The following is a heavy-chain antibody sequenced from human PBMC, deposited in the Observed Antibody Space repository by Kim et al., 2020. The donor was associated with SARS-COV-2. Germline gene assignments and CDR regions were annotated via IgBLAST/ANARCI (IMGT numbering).Heavy chain of an antibody. J-gene: IGHJ1*01. Sequence: GGSLRLSCAASGFTFSSYAMSWVRQAPGKGLEWVSAISGSGGSTYYADSVKGRFTISRDNSKNTLYLQMNSLRAEDTAVYYCAKAGYSSSWDGGDDDAEGYFQHWGQGTLVTVSS. CDR1: GFTFSSYA. CDR3: AKAGYSSSWDGGDDDAEGYFQH. CDR2: ISGSGGST. V-gene: IGHV3-23*01. D-gene: IGHD6-13*01.